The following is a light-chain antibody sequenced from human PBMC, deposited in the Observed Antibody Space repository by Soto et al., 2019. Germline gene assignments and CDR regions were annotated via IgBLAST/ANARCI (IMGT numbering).Light chain of an antibody. J-gene: IGKJ4*01. CDR2: CGS. CDR1: QSITSSY. Sequence: DIGLTQSPGTQSVSPGERVTLSSMVRQSITSSYLAWYVQKPGQAPRLLIYCGSSRATGVPDRFSGSGSGTDFTLTINRLEPEDFAVYYCLQYVSSPFFGGGTKVDIK. CDR3: LQYVSSPF. V-gene: IGKV3-20*01.